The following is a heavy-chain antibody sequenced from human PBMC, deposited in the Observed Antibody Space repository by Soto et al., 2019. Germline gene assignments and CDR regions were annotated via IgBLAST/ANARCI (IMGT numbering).Heavy chain of an antibody. CDR2: IRSKAYGGTT. CDR1: GFTFGDYA. CDR3: TSRGYSGYDYYYYYGMGV. Sequence: GGSLRLSCTASGFTFGDYAMSWVRQAPGKGLEWVGFIRSKAYGGTTEYAASVKGRFTISRDDSKSIAYLQMNSLKTEDTAVYYCTSRGYSGYDYYYYYGMGVWGQGTTVTVSS. D-gene: IGHD5-12*01. J-gene: IGHJ6*02. V-gene: IGHV3-49*04.